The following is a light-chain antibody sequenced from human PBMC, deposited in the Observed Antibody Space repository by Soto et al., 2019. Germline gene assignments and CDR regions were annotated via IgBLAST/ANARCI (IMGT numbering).Light chain of an antibody. V-gene: IGKV2-30*02. CDR3: MQGTHWPYT. CDR1: QSLVHSDGNTY. J-gene: IGKJ2*01. CDR2: QVS. Sequence: DVVMTQSPLSLPVTLGQPASISCRSSQSLVHSDGNTYLNWFQQRPGQSPRRLIDQVSNRDSGVPDRFSGSGSGTIFTLKISRVEAEDVGVYYCMQGTHWPYTFGQGTKLEIK.